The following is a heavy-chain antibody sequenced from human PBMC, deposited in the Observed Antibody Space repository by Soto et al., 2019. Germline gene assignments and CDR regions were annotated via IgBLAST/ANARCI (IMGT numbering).Heavy chain of an antibody. V-gene: IGHV3-23*01. CDR2: ISGSGGST. CDR3: AKDAQWELLLRYFDY. Sequence: GGSXRLSCAASGFTFSNYAMSWVRQAPGKGLEWVSGISGSGGSTYYADSVKGRFTISRDNSKNTLYVQMNSLRAEDRAVYYRAKDAQWELLLRYFDYWGQGTLVTVSS. CDR1: GFTFSNYA. J-gene: IGHJ4*02. D-gene: IGHD1-26*01.